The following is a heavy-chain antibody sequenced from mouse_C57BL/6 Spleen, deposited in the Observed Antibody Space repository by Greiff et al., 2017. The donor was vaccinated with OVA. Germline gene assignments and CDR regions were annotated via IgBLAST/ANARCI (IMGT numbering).Heavy chain of an antibody. J-gene: IGHJ3*01. CDR1: GYTFTSYG. CDR2: IYPRSGNT. Sequence: QVQLQQSGAELARPGASVKLSCKASGYTFTSYGISWVKQRTGQGLEWIGEIYPRSGNTYYNEKFKGKATLTADKSSSTAYMELRSLTSEDSAVYFCARHYDGGSAWFAYWGQGTLVTVSA. D-gene: IGHD1-2*01. V-gene: IGHV1-81*01. CDR3: ARHYDGGSAWFAY.